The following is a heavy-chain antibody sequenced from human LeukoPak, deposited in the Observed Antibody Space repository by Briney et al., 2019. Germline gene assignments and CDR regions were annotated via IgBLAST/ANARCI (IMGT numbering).Heavy chain of an antibody. CDR1: GGSISSTIYY. CDR3: VEMATRWYFDY. CDR2: IYYSGST. J-gene: IGHJ4*02. D-gene: IGHD5-24*01. Sequence: SETLSLTCTVSGGSISSTIYYWGWIRQPPGKGLEWIGSIYYSGSTYYNPSLKSRVTMSVDTSKNQFSLKLSSVTAADTAVYYCVEMATRWYFDYWGQGTLVTVSS. V-gene: IGHV4-39*01.